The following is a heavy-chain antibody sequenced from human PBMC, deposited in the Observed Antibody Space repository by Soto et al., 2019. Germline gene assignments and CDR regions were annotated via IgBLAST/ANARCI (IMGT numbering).Heavy chain of an antibody. Sequence: QVRLQESGPGLVKPSETLSLTCTVSAASITSYSWSWVRQTPGKGLEWIGYISYSGSTNYNPSLNSRVTISTHTSNNQFSLRLNSVTAEDTAVYYCARAISIYGVVTYGLDVWGQGTTVTVSS. CDR3: ARAISIYGVVTYGLDV. D-gene: IGHD3-3*01. CDR1: AASITSYS. J-gene: IGHJ6*02. CDR2: ISYSGST. V-gene: IGHV4-59*01.